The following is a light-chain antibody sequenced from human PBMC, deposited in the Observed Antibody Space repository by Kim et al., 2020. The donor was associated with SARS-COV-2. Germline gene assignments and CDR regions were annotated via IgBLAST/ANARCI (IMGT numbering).Light chain of an antibody. CDR2: QDS. V-gene: IGLV3-1*01. J-gene: IGLJ2*01. Sequence: SYELTQPPSVSVSPGQTASITCSGDNLGDKYACWYQQKPGQSPVLVIYQDSKRPSGIPERFSGSNSGNTATLTISGTQAMDEADYYCQAWDSSTAVFGVG. CDR3: QAWDSSTAV. CDR1: NLGDKY.